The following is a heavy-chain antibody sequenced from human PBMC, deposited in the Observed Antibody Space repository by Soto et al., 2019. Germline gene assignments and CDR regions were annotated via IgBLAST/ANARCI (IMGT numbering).Heavy chain of an antibody. Sequence: GGSLRLSCAVSGFTFSSHWMHWVRQAPGKGLMWVSRINSDGSTTNYADSVKGRFTISRDNAKKTLYLQMNSLRVDDTAVYYCARDSSPYYDFCSGFYTYFDSWGQGALVTVSS. CDR3: ARDSSPYYDFCSGFYTYFDS. D-gene: IGHD3-3*01. V-gene: IGHV3-74*01. J-gene: IGHJ4*02. CDR2: INSDGSTT. CDR1: GFTFSSHW.